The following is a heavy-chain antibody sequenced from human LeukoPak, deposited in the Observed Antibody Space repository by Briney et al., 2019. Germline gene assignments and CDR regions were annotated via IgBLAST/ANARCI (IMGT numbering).Heavy chain of an antibody. CDR1: GFTVSSNY. Sequence: GGSLRLSCAASGFTVSSNYMSWVRPAPGKGLEWGSDIYSGGSTYYADSVKGRFTISRDNSKNTLYLQMNSLRAEDTAVYYCARVVDYGDYEDYFDYWGQGTLVTVSS. J-gene: IGHJ4*02. V-gene: IGHV3-53*01. D-gene: IGHD4-17*01. CDR2: IYSGGST. CDR3: ARVVDYGDYEDYFDY.